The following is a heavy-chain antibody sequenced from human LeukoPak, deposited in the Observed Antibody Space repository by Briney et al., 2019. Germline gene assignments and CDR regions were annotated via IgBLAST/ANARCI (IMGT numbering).Heavy chain of an antibody. D-gene: IGHD1-1*01. CDR3: ARVESFNWFDP. Sequence: PGGSLRLSCAASGFTVSNNFMTWVRQAPGKGLEWVSVIFSGGSTYYADSVRGRFTISRDNSKNTLYLQMNSLRAADTAFYYCARVESFNWFDPWGQGTLVTVSS. CDR1: GFTVSNNF. V-gene: IGHV3-53*01. CDR2: IFSGGST. J-gene: IGHJ5*02.